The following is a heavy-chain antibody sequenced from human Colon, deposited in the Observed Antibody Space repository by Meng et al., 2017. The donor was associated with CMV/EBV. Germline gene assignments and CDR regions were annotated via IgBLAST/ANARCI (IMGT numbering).Heavy chain of an antibody. CDR3: ARVYGDYCDY. J-gene: IGHJ4*02. Sequence: GESLKISCAASGFTFSFYTLNWVRQAPGRGLEWVSSISTSSDIYYGDSMKGRITISRDNAKNSLYLQMNSLRAEDTAVYYCARVYGDYCDYRGQGTLVTVSS. D-gene: IGHD4-17*01. CDR1: GFTFSFYT. CDR2: ISTSSDI. V-gene: IGHV3-69-1*02.